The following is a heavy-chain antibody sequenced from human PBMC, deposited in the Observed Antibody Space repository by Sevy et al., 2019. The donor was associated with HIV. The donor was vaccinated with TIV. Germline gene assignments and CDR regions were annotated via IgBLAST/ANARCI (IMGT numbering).Heavy chain of an antibody. CDR1: GFTFSSYW. Sequence: GGSLRLSCVASGFTFSSYWMSWVRQAPGKGLEWVATMKHDGSEKYYVDSAKGRFTISRDNAKNSLYLQMNSLRAEDTAVYYCVREGVGGYSYSLDCWGQGTLVTVSS. D-gene: IGHD5-18*01. CDR2: MKHDGSEK. CDR3: VREGVGGYSYSLDC. J-gene: IGHJ4*02. V-gene: IGHV3-7*01.